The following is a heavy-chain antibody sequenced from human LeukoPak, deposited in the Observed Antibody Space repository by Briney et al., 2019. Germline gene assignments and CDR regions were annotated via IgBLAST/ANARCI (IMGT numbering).Heavy chain of an antibody. J-gene: IGHJ6*03. CDR3: ARGLTGTIVRFSNYFHMDV. V-gene: IGHV4-34*01. CDR2: INYLGTT. D-gene: IGHD1-1*01. Sequence: EASETLSLTCGVHGGSFSGYYWTWIRQAPGKGLELIGEINYLGTTSYNPSLKSRVTLSVDTSKNQFSLRLRSVTAADTAVYYCARGLTGTIVRFSNYFHMDVWGNGTTVSVSS. CDR1: GGSFSGYY.